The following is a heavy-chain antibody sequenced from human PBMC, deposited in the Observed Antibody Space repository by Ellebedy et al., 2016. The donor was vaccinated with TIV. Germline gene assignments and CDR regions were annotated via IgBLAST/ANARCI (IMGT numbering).Heavy chain of an antibody. D-gene: IGHD1-20*01. Sequence: SVKVSXXASGGTFSSYAISWVRQAPGQGLEWMGGIIPIFGTANYAQKFQGRVTITADESTSTAYMELSSLRSEDTAVYYCARVNPGITGTTFGVRVPPERPFDPWGQGTLVTVSS. CDR2: IIPIFGTA. CDR1: GGTFSSYA. V-gene: IGHV1-69*13. J-gene: IGHJ5*02. CDR3: ARVNPGITGTTFGVRVPPERPFDP.